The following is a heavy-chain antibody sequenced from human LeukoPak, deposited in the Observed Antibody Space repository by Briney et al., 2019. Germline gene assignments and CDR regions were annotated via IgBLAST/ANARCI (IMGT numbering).Heavy chain of an antibody. CDR3: AKGGSYDSSGYYNT. D-gene: IGHD3-22*01. CDR1: GFTFDDYA. V-gene: IGHV3-9*01. CDR2: ISWNSGSR. J-gene: IGHJ4*02. Sequence: GGSLRLSCAASGFTFDDYAMHWVRQAPGKGLEWVSGISWNSGSRGYADSAKGRFTISRDNAKNSLYLQMNRLRAEDTALYYCAKGGSYDSSGYYNTWGQGTLVTVSS.